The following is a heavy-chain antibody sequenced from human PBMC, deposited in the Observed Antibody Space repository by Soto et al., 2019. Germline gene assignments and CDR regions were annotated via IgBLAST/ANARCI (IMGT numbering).Heavy chain of an antibody. V-gene: IGHV1-18*01. CDR3: ARVGGATVYYYGMDV. D-gene: IGHD1-26*01. CDR1: GGTFSSYA. Sequence: ASVKVSCKASGGTFSSYAISWVRQAPGQGLEWMGWIIAYYGNTNYAQKLQGRVTMTTDTSTSTAYMELRSLRSDDTAVYYCARVGGATVYYYGMDVWGQGTTVTVSS. CDR2: IIAYYGNT. J-gene: IGHJ6*02.